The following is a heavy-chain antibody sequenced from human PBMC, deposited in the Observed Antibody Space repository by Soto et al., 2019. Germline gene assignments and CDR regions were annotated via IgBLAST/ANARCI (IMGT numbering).Heavy chain of an antibody. CDR1: GGSVSSGSYY. J-gene: IGHJ5*02. CDR3: ARDRRDLRFLEWLPSGWFDP. V-gene: IGHV4-61*01. CDR2: IYYRGST. Sequence: SETLSLTCTVSGGSVSSGSYYWSWIRQPPGKGLEWIGYIYYRGSTNYNPSLKSRVTISVDTSKNQFSLKLSSVTAADTAVYYCARDRRDLRFLEWLPSGWFDPWGQGTLVTVSS. D-gene: IGHD3-3*01.